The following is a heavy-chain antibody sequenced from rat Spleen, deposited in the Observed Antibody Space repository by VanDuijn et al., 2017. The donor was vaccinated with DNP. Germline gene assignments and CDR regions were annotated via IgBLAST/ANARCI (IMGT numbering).Heavy chain of an antibody. CDR3: ARHRDYGSLDY. V-gene: IGHV5-58*01. CDR1: GFTFSNYW. D-gene: IGHD1-3*01. Sequence: EVQLVVTGGGLVQPRGSLKLSCVASGFTFSNYWMYWIRQAPGKGLEWLATINPDGSNTYYPDSVKGRFTISRDNAKNTLYLQMNSLRSEDTATYYCARHRDYGSLDYWGQGVMVTVSS. CDR2: INPDGSNT. J-gene: IGHJ2*01.